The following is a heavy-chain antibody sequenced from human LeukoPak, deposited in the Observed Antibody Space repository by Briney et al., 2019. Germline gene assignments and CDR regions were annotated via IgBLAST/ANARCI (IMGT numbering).Heavy chain of an antibody. V-gene: IGHV1-46*01. Sequence: GESLKISCKGSGYTFTTYWIGWVRQMPGKGLEWMGIINPSGGSTSYAQKFQGRVTMTRDTSTSTVYMEVTSLRSEDTAVYYCARGFDGLRLKGQYFDYWGQGTLVTVSS. J-gene: IGHJ4*02. CDR1: GYTFTTYW. CDR3: ARGFDGLRLKGQYFDY. D-gene: IGHD5/OR15-5a*01. CDR2: INPSGGST.